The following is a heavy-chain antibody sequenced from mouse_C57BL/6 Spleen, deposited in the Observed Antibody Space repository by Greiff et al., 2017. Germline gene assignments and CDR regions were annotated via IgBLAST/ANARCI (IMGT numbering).Heavy chain of an antibody. D-gene: IGHD1-2*01. CDR3: ARSELRLYAMDY. Sequence: QVQLQQSGAELARPGASVKMSCKASGYTFTSYTMHWVKQRPGQGLEWIGYINPSSGYTKYNQKFKDKATSTADKSSSTAYMQLSSLTSEDSAVYYCARSELRLYAMDYWGQGTSVTVSS. J-gene: IGHJ4*01. CDR2: INPSSGYT. V-gene: IGHV1-4*01. CDR1: GYTFTSYT.